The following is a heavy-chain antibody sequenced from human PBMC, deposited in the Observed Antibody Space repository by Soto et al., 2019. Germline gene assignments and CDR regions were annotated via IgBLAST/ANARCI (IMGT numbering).Heavy chain of an antibody. CDR1: GCTFSSYG. J-gene: IGHJ6*02. CDR3: TRHDSNYDFWSGPPPRYGMDV. V-gene: IGHV3-30*03. D-gene: IGHD3-3*01. Sequence: GGSLRLSCAASGCTFSSYGMHWVRQAPGKGLEWVAVISYDGSNKYYADSVKGRFTISRDNSKNTLYLQMNSLRAEDTAVYYCTRHDSNYDFWSGPPPRYGMDVWGQGTTVTVSS. CDR2: ISYDGSNK.